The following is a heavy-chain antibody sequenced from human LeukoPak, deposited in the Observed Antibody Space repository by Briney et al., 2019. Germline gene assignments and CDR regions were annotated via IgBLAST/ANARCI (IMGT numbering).Heavy chain of an antibody. J-gene: IGHJ4*02. CDR3: TTDREDDYGDYGVYY. Sequence: GGSLRLSCAASGFTFSNAWMSWVRQAPGKGLEWFGRIKSKTDGGTTDYAAPVKGRFTISRDDSKNTLYLQMNSLKTEDTAVYYCTTDREDDYGDYGVYYWGQGTLVTVSS. D-gene: IGHD4-17*01. V-gene: IGHV3-15*01. CDR2: IKSKTDGGTT. CDR1: GFTFSNAW.